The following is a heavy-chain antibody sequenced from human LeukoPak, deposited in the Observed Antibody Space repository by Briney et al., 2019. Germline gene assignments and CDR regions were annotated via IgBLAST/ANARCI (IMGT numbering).Heavy chain of an antibody. CDR1: GYTFTGYY. J-gene: IGHJ3*02. V-gene: IGHV1-2*02. CDR2: INPNSGGT. D-gene: IGHD6-13*01. CDR3: ARVGAAGPRRAFDI. Sequence: ASVKVSCKASGYTFTGYYMHWVRQAPGQGLEWMGWINPNSGGTNYAQKFQGRVTMTRDTSISTAYMELSRLRSDDTAVYYCARVGAAGPRRAFDIWGQGTMVTVSS.